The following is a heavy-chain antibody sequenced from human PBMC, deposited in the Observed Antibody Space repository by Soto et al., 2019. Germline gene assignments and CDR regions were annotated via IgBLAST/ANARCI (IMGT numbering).Heavy chain of an antibody. D-gene: IGHD3-10*01. V-gene: IGHV4-30-2*03. J-gene: IGHJ3*02. Sequence: PSETLSLTCAVSGGSISSGGYSWSWIRQPPGKGLEWIGYIYYSGSTYYNPSLKSRVTISVDTSKNQFSLKLSSVTAADTAVYYCARRESFVLWFGELRGRAFDIWGQGTMVTVSS. CDR2: IYYSGST. CDR3: ARRESFVLWFGELRGRAFDI. CDR1: GGSISSGGYS.